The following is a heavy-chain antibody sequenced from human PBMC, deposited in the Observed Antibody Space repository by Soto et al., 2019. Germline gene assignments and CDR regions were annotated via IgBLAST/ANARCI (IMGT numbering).Heavy chain of an antibody. CDR1: GDTISTGGYT. V-gene: IGHV4-61*08. D-gene: IGHD2-15*01. CDR2: IYYSGST. Sequence: SETLSLTCDVSGDTISTGGYTWAWIRQPPGKGLEWIGYIYYSGSTNYNPSLKSRVTISLDTSKNQFSLKLSSVTAADTAVYYCARAGDATLYEYWGQGTLVTVSS. CDR3: ARAGDATLYEY. J-gene: IGHJ4*02.